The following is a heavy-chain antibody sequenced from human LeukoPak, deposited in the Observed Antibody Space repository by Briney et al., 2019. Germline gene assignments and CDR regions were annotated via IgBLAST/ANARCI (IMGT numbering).Heavy chain of an antibody. CDR3: ARGLRREQQLLRAFDY. J-gene: IGHJ4*02. D-gene: IGHD6-13*01. Sequence: ASVSDSCKASLYTVTHYDINGVRQAAGQGVEGMGWMNLNNDKTRSAHKFQGTVTLTSNTSLTTAYMQLTSLRSEDTAAYSCARGLRREQQLLRAFDYWGQGTPVTVSS. CDR2: MNLNNDKT. V-gene: IGHV1-8*01. CDR1: LYTVTHYD.